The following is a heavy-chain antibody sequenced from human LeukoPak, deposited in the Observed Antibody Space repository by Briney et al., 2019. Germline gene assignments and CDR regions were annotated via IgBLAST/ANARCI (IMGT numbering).Heavy chain of an antibody. J-gene: IGHJ3*02. CDR3: ARPGYYDSSGYYNDAFDI. V-gene: IGHV5-51*01. CDR2: IYPGDSDT. CDR1: GYSFTSYW. D-gene: IGHD3-22*01. Sequence: LGESLKISCKGSGYSFTSYWIGWVRQMPGKGLEWMGIIYPGDSDTRYSPSFQGQVTISADKSISTAYLQWSSLKASDTAMYYCARPGYYDSSGYYNDAFDIWGQGTMVTVSS.